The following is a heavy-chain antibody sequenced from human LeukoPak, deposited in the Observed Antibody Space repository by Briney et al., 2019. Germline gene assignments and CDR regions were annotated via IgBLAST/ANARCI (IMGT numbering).Heavy chain of an antibody. J-gene: IGHJ4*03. CDR3: ATRSSTLAAARCFDD. V-gene: IGHV4-34*01. D-gene: IGHD6-6*01. Sequence: SETLSLTCAVHGESFSSYFWSWIRHVPGKGLEWIGEIDHRGSSNYNPPLKSRATISVDTSKNHFSLSLTSVSAADTAVYYCATRSSTLAAARCFDDWGQGTVVTVSS. CDR2: IDHRGSS. CDR1: GESFSSYF.